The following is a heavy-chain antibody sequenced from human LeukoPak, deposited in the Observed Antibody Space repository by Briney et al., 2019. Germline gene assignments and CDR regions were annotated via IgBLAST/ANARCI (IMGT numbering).Heavy chain of an antibody. D-gene: IGHD2-2*01. V-gene: IGHV3-48*03. J-gene: IGHJ4*02. Sequence: GGSLRLSCAASGFTFSSYEMNWVRQAPGKGLEWVSYISSSGSTIYYADSVKGRFTISRDNAKNSLYLQMNSLRAEDTAVYYCAREGYCSGTSCSLDYRGQGTLVTVSS. CDR2: ISSSGSTI. CDR3: AREGYCSGTSCSLDY. CDR1: GFTFSSYE.